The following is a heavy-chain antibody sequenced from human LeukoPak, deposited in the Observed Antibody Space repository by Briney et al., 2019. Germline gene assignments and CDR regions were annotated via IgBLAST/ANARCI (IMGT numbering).Heavy chain of an antibody. J-gene: IGHJ4*02. CDR3: TSNLYCSTSSCYTLDN. V-gene: IGHV3-15*01. CDR2: IKSKSDRGTT. CDR1: GFTFSNGW. D-gene: IGHD2-2*02. Sequence: PGGSLRLSCAASGFTFSNGWMSWVRQAPGKGLEWVGRIKSKSDRGTTDYAAPVKGRFTISRDGSTNTVYLHMNSLKTEDTAVYFCTSNLYCSTSSCYTLDNWGQGTLVAVSP.